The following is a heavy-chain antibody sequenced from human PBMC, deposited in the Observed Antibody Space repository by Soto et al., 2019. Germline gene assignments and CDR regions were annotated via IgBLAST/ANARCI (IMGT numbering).Heavy chain of an antibody. D-gene: IGHD3-3*01. CDR2: IIPIFGTA. Sequence: SVKVSCNGSGGTLSSYAIIWVRQAPGQGLEWMGGIIPIFGTANYAQKFQGRVTITADKSTSTAYMELSSLRSEDTAVYYCARKRWSGYYTVGYRYYYGMDVWGQGTTVTVSS. CDR1: GGTLSSYA. CDR3: ARKRWSGYYTVGYRYYYGMDV. V-gene: IGHV1-69*06. J-gene: IGHJ6*02.